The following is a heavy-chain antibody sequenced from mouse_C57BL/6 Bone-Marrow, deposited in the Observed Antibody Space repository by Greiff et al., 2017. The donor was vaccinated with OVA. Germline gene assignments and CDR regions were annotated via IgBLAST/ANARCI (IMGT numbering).Heavy chain of an antibody. D-gene: IGHD3-2*02. V-gene: IGHV14-4*01. CDR3: TTPAQATYSCAY. CDR2: IDPENGDT. CDR1: GFNIKDDY. Sequence: VQLQQSGAELVRPGASVKLSCTASGFNIKDDYMHWVKQRPEQGLEWIGWIDPENGDTEYASKFQGKATITADTSSNTAYLQLSSLTSEDTAVYYCTTPAQATYSCAYWGQGTLVTVSA. J-gene: IGHJ3*01.